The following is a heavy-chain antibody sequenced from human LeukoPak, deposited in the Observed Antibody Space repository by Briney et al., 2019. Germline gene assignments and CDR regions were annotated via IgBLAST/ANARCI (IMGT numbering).Heavy chain of an antibody. CDR3: ASSYCSSTSCYIPYYYYYMDV. CDR2: INLNSGGT. V-gene: IGHV1-2*02. Sequence: ASVKVSCKASGYTFTGYYIHWVRQAPGQGLEWMGWINLNSGGTNYAQKFQGRVTMTRDTSISTAYMELSSLRSDDTAVYYCASSYCSSTSCYIPYYYYYMDVWGKGTTVTVSS. J-gene: IGHJ6*03. CDR1: GYTFTGYY. D-gene: IGHD2-2*02.